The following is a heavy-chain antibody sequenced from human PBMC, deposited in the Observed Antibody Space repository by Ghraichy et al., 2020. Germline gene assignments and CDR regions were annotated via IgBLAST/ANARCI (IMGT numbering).Heavy chain of an antibody. J-gene: IGHJ4*02. V-gene: IGHV3-74*01. CDR3: VRSYKDGLRHFDY. CDR2: IKTDGSTT. Sequence: HSCAASGLTFSSYWMHWVRQAPGKGLEWVSHIKTDGSTTNYADSVRGRFTISRDNAKNTMYLQMISLTVEDTAVYYFVRSYKDGLRHFDYWGQGTLVTVSS. D-gene: IGHD1-14*01. CDR1: GLTFSSYW.